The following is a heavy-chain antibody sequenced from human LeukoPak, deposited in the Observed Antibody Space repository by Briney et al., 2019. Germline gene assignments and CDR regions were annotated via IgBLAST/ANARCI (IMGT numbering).Heavy chain of an antibody. V-gene: IGHV3-23*01. D-gene: IGHD6-19*01. CDR3: AKARYSSGWDYFDY. J-gene: IGHJ4*02. CDR1: GFTFSSYW. Sequence: SGGSLRLSCAASGFTFSSYWMSWVRQAPGKGLEWVSGISGSGGSTYYADSVKGRFTISRDNSKNTLYLQMNSLRGEDTAVYYCAKARYSSGWDYFDYWGQGTLVTVSS. CDR2: ISGSGGST.